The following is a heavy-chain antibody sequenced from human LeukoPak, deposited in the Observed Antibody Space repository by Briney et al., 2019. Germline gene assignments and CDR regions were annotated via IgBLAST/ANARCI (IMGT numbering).Heavy chain of an antibody. Sequence: GASVKVSCKASGGTFSSYAINWVRQAPGQGLEWLGGIIPKYSASNYAQAFQGRVTITADESTNTVYMEMSGLRPDDTAVYYCVRPDRIFGVPAAFDAWGQGTLVAVSS. CDR1: GGTFSSYA. CDR3: VRPDRIFGVPAAFDA. V-gene: IGHV1-69*13. CDR2: IIPKYSAS. D-gene: IGHD3-3*02. J-gene: IGHJ3*01.